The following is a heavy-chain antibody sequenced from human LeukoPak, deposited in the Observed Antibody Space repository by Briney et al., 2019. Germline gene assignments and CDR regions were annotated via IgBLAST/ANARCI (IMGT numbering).Heavy chain of an antibody. CDR2: ISNYGRKI. CDR3: AKSPRSYYLAYYYYGMDV. CDR1: GFTLSSYA. V-gene: IGHV3-30*04. D-gene: IGHD3-10*01. Sequence: PGGSLRLSCAASGFTLSSYAMHWVRQAPGKGRKWVAVISNYGRKIYYADSVKGRFTISRDNSKNTLYLQMNSLRAEDTAVYYCAKSPRSYYLAYYYYGMDVWGQGTTVTVS. J-gene: IGHJ6*02.